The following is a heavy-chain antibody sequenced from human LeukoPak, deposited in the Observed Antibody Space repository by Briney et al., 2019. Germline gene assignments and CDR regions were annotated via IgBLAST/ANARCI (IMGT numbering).Heavy chain of an antibody. J-gene: IGHJ4*02. CDR1: GYTFTSYD. V-gene: IGHV1-18*01. Sequence: WASVKVSCKASGYTFTSYDINWVRQVTGQGLEWMGWISSNDGNTYYVQNFQGRVTMTTDTSTSTAYMELRSLRSDDTAVYYCARVDILTGYYFFDSWGQGTLVTVSS. CDR3: ARVDILTGYYFFDS. CDR2: ISSNDGNT. D-gene: IGHD3-9*01.